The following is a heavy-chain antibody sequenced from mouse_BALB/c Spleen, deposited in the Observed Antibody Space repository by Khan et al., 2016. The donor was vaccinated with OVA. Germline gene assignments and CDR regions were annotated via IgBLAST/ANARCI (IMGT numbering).Heavy chain of an antibody. CDR3: ARRGLRWDFDY. CDR2: INPSTGYT. CDR1: GYTFINYW. D-gene: IGHD1-1*01. Sequence: QVQLQQSGAELAKPGASVKMSCKASGYTFINYWILWVKQRPGQGLEWIGYINPSTGYTEYNQNFKDKATLTADKSSSTAYMQLCSLTSEDSAVYYGARRGLRWDFDYWGQGTTLTVSS. J-gene: IGHJ2*01. V-gene: IGHV1-7*01.